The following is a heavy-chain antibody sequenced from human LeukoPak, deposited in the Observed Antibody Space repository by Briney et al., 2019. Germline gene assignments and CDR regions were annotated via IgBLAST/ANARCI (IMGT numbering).Heavy chain of an antibody. CDR2: IIPIFGTA. D-gene: IGHD6-13*01. CDR1: GGTFSSYA. J-gene: IGHJ5*02. CDR3: ARSAGMGSSWYKRPNWFDP. Sequence: SVKVSCKASGGTFSSYAISWVRQAPGQGLEWMGGIIPIFGTANYAQKFQGRVTITADESTSTAYMELSSLRSEDTAVYYCARSAGMGSSWYKRPNWFDPWGQGTLVTVSS. V-gene: IGHV1-69*13.